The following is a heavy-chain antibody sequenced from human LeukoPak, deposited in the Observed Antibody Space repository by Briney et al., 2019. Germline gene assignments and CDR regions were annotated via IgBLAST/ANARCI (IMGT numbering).Heavy chain of an antibody. CDR3: AKTFYDYVWGSLDAFHI. V-gene: IGHV3-74*01. Sequence: GGSLRLSCAASGFTFSNSWMHWGRQAPGRGLVWVSRIDRDGGSATYADSVKGRFAISRDNAKNTLYLQMNSLRAEDTAVYYCAKTFYDYVWGSLDAFHIWGQGTMVTVSS. CDR1: GFTFSNSW. CDR2: IDRDGGSA. D-gene: IGHD3-16*01. J-gene: IGHJ3*02.